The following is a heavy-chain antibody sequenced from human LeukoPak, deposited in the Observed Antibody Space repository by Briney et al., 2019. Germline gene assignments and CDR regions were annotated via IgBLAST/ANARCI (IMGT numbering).Heavy chain of an antibody. Sequence: SETLSLTCTVSGGSISSSSYYWGWIRQPPGKGLEWIGYIYYSGSTNYNPSLKSRVTISVDTSKNQFSLKLSSVTAADTAVYYCARAKTDAFDIWGQGTMVTVSS. CDR3: ARAKTDAFDI. J-gene: IGHJ3*02. CDR2: IYYSGST. CDR1: GGSISSSSYY. V-gene: IGHV4-61*05.